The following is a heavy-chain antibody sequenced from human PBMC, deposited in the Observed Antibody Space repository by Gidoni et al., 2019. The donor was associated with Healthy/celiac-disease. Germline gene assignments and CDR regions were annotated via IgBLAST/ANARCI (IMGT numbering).Heavy chain of an antibody. Sequence: QVQLVESGGGVVQPGRSLRLSCAASGFTFSSYGMHWVRQAPGKGLEWVAFIWYDGSNKYYADSVKGRFTISRDNSKNTLYLQMNSLRAEDTAVYYCARDVPDYDFWSGSIYCGMDVWGQGTTVTVSS. CDR2: IWYDGSNK. V-gene: IGHV3-33*01. CDR3: ARDVPDYDFWSGSIYCGMDV. D-gene: IGHD3-3*01. J-gene: IGHJ6*02. CDR1: GFTFSSYG.